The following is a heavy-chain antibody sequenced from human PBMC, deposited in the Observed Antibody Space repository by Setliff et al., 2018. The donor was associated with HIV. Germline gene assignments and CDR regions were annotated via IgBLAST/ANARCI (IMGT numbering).Heavy chain of an antibody. CDR2: INHSGST. CDR3: ARVVATTRDAFDI. CDR1: GGSFSGYY. D-gene: IGHD5-12*01. Sequence: LTCAVYGGSFSGYYWSWIRQPPGKGLEWIGEINHSGSTNYNPSLKSRVTISVDTSKNQFSLKLSSVTAADTAVYYCARVVATTRDAFDIWGQGTMVTVSS. J-gene: IGHJ3*02. V-gene: IGHV4-34*01.